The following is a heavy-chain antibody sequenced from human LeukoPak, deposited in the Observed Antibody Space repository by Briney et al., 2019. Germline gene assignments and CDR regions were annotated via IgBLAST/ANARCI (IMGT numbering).Heavy chain of an antibody. D-gene: IGHD3-10*01. CDR2: ISGSGSTK. Sequence: GGSLRLSCAASGFTLSTYDMNWVRQAPGKGLQWVLYISGSGSTKFYADSVKGRFTISRDNAKNSLYLQMNSLRGEDTAVYFCARGDGSGSYHNFDYWGQGTLVTVSS. V-gene: IGHV3-48*03. CDR3: ARGDGSGSYHNFDY. CDR1: GFTLSTYD. J-gene: IGHJ4*02.